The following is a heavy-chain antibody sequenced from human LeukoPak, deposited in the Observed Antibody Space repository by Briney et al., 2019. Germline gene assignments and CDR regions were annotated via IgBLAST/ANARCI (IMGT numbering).Heavy chain of an antibody. D-gene: IGHD6-13*01. V-gene: IGHV1-69*05. CDR3: ARAMSIAAAGDFDY. J-gene: IGHJ4*02. Sequence: ASVKVSCKASGGTFSSYAISWVRQAPGQGLEWMGGIIPIFGTANYAQKFQGRVTITTDESTSTAYMELSSLRSEDTAVYYCARAMSIAAAGDFDYWGQGTLVTVSS. CDR1: GGTFSSYA. CDR2: IIPIFGTA.